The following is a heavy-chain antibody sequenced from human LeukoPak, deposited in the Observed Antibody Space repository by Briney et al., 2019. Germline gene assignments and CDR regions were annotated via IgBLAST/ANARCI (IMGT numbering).Heavy chain of an antibody. D-gene: IGHD6-19*01. J-gene: IGHJ4*02. CDR3: AKGQWLVMEIDY. V-gene: IGHV3-23*01. CDR1: GFTFSSYA. CDR2: ISGSRDST. Sequence: PGGSLRLSCAASGFTFSSYAMSWVRKAPGKGLEWVSAISGSRDSTYYADSVKGRFTIYRDNSKNTLYLQMNSLRAEDTAVYYCAKGQWLVMEIDYWGQGTLVTVSS.